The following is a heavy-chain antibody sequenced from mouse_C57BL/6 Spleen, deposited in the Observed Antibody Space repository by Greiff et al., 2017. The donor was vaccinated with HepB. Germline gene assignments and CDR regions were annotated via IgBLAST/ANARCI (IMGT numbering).Heavy chain of an antibody. V-gene: IGHV8-12*01. CDR3: ARRTRYGSSYFDV. Sequence: QVQLKESGPGILQSSQTLSLTCSFSGFSLSTSGMGVSWIRQPSGKGLEWLAHIYWDDDKRYNPSLKSRLTISKDTSRNQVFLKITSVDTADTATYYCARRTRYGSSYFDVWGTGTTVTVSS. CDR2: IYWDDDK. D-gene: IGHD1-1*01. J-gene: IGHJ1*03. CDR1: GFSLSTSGMG.